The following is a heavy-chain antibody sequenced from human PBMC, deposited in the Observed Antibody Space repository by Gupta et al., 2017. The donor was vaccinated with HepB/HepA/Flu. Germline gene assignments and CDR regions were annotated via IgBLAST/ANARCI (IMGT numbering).Heavy chain of an antibody. CDR3: ARARWDGYNKYYYYMDV. J-gene: IGHJ6*03. CDR1: GFLFQDYA. CDR2: SNWNGGSI. V-gene: IGHV3-20*04. Sequence: EVQLVESGGGVVRPGGSLRLSCTTSGFLFQDYAMSWVRQAPGKGLEWVSGSNWNGGSIGYADSVKGRFIISRDNAKNSLYLQMNSLRAEDTAFYYCARARWDGYNKYYYYMDVWGKGTTVTVSS. D-gene: IGHD5-24*01.